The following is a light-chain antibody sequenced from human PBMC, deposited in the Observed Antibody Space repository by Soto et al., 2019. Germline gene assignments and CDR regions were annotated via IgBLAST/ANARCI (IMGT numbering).Light chain of an antibody. CDR2: SAS. V-gene: IGKV1-9*01. CDR3: QQLKTYPYT. J-gene: IGKJ2*01. CDR1: QAINKF. Sequence: IPLTQSPSSLSASVGDRVTITCRASQAINKFLAWFQLKPGKAPNLLIFSASTLQSAVPSRFSGGGSGTNFTLTISSLQPEAFATCYCQQLKTYPYTFGQGTKLEIK.